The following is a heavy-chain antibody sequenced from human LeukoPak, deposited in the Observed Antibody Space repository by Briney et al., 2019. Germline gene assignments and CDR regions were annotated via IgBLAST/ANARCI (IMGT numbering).Heavy chain of an antibody. CDR3: ARYYGSGAFNYFDY. CDR2: ISSSSSYI. V-gene: IGHV3-21*01. J-gene: IGHJ4*02. D-gene: IGHD3-10*01. CDR1: GFTFSSYS. Sequence: GGSLRLSCAASGFTFSSYSMNWVRQAPGKGLEWVSSISSSSSYIYYADSVKGRFTISRDNAKNSLYLQMNGLRAEDTAVYYCARYYGSGAFNYFDYWGQGTLVTVSS.